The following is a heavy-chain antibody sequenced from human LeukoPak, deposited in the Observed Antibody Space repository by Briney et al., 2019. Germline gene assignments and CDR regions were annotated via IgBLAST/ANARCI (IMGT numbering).Heavy chain of an antibody. CDR3: ARTLMPSINGDFHL. CDR1: GGSITSGGYA. D-gene: IGHD2-8*01. J-gene: IGHJ2*01. CDR2: IHASGSA. Sequence: SQTLSLTCTVSGGSITSGGYAWNWIRQPAGKGLEWIGRIHASGSANYNPSLKSRVTFSVDTSKNHFSLNLSSVTAADTAIYYCARTLMPSINGDFHLWGHGTAVTVSS. V-gene: IGHV4-61*02.